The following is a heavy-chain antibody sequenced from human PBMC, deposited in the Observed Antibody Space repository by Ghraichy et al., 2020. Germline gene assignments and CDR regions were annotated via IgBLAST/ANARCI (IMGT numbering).Heavy chain of an antibody. J-gene: IGHJ4*02. CDR1: GTSIRAYF. D-gene: IGHD3-16*01. CDR3: ATRGGYKSPLWY. V-gene: IGHV4-59*01. Sequence: SETLSLTCTVSGTSIRAYFWSWIRQPPGKGLEWIGDIFYSGGASYNPSLKSRVTISRDASNNQFSLNMTCVTAADTAVYYCATRGGYKSPLWYWGQGTLVAVSS. CDR2: IFYSGGA.